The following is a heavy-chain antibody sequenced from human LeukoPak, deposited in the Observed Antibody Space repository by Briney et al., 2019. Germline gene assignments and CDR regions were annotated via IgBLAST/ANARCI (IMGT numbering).Heavy chain of an antibody. Sequence: GGSLRLSCAASGFTFSSYAMSWVRQAPGKGLEWVSAISGSGGSTYYADSVKGRFTISRDNSKNTLYLQMNSLRAEGTAVYYCAKDREGAPGFDYGDYSFDYWGQGTLVTVSS. CDR2: ISGSGGST. D-gene: IGHD4-17*01. CDR3: AKDREGAPGFDYGDYSFDY. V-gene: IGHV3-23*01. J-gene: IGHJ4*02. CDR1: GFTFSSYA.